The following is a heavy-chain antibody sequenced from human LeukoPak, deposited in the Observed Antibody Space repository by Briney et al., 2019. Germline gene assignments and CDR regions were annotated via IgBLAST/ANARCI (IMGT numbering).Heavy chain of an antibody. CDR3: ARDNYDYGDYGSYYGMDV. D-gene: IGHD4-17*01. CDR2: ISSSSSYI. CDR1: GFTFSSYS. Sequence: GGSLRLSCAASGFTFSSYSMNWVRQAPGKGLEWVSSISSSSSYIHYADSVKGRFTISRDNAKNSLYLQMNSLRAEDTAVYYCARDNYDYGDYGSYYGMDVWGQGTTVTVSS. J-gene: IGHJ6*02. V-gene: IGHV3-21*01.